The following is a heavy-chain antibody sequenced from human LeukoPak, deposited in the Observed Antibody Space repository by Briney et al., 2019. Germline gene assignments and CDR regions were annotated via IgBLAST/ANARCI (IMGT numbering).Heavy chain of an antibody. CDR2: ISSDGGIA. J-gene: IGHJ4*02. Sequence: PGGSLRLSCAASGFSFSIFPMHRARQAPGQELEWVAVISSDGGIASYADSVKGRFTFSRDNSKNTLYLQMDSLRPEDTAVYFCAREGHSSGRAGFLDYWGQGTLVTVS. CDR1: GFSFSIFP. V-gene: IGHV3-30*01. D-gene: IGHD3-22*01. CDR3: AREGHSSGRAGFLDY.